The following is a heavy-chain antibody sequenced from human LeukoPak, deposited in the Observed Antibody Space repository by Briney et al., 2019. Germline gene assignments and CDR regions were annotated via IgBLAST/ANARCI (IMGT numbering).Heavy chain of an antibody. D-gene: IGHD7-27*01. CDR3: ASAGNANWAFDI. V-gene: IGHV3-74*01. CDR1: GFTFSSYW. CDR2: INIDGSST. J-gene: IGHJ3*02. Sequence: PGGSLRLSYAASGFTFSSYWMHWLRQAPGKGLVWVSRINIDGSSTNYADSVKGRFTISRDDAKNTLYLQMNSLRAEDTAVYYCASAGNANWAFDIWGQGTTVTVSS.